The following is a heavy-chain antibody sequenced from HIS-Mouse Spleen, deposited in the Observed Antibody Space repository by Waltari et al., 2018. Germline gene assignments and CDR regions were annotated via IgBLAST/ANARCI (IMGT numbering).Heavy chain of an antibody. CDR2: MNPNSGNT. D-gene: IGHD4-4*01. CDR1: GSTFPIYD. CDR3: ARGHDYSNYFDY. Sequence: QVQLVQSGAEVKKPGASVTVSCKASGSTFPIYDINWVRQATGQGLEWVGWMNPNSGNTGYAQKFQGRVTMTRNTSISTAYMELSSLRSEDTAVYYCARGHDYSNYFDYWGQGTLVTVSS. V-gene: IGHV1-8*01. J-gene: IGHJ4*02.